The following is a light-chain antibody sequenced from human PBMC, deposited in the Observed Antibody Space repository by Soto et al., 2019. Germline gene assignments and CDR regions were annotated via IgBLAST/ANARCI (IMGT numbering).Light chain of an antibody. CDR3: QVWDSSGDHPV. CDR2: EDS. V-gene: IGLV3-21*02. CDR1: NIGSKS. J-gene: IGLJ2*01. Sequence: SYELTQPPSVSGAPGQTARITCEGNNIGSKSVHWYQQRPGQAPVMVVYEDSDRPSGIPERFSGSNSGNTDTLTIPRGEAGDEADYSCQVWDSSGDHPVFGGGTKLTVL.